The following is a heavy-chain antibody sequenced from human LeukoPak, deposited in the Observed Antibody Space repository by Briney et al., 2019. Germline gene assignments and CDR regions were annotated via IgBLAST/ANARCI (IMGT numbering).Heavy chain of an antibody. CDR1: GYTFTSYD. V-gene: IGHV1-8*01. CDR3: ARAPSREDYGDHYSFDP. J-gene: IGHJ5*02. Sequence: ASVKVSCKASGYTFTSYDINWVRQATGHGLEWMGWMNPNSGNTGYAQKFQGRVTMTRNTSISTAYMELSSLRSEDTAVYYCARAPSREDYGDHYSFDPWGQGTLVTVSS. D-gene: IGHD4-17*01. CDR2: MNPNSGNT.